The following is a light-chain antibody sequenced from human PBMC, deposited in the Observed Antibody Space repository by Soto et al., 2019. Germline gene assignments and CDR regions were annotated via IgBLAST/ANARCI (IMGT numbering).Light chain of an antibody. CDR1: SGDIGGYNY. CDR3: SSYSTTATPCV. V-gene: IGLV2-14*01. J-gene: IGLJ1*01. CDR2: EVT. Sequence: LTQPASVSGSPGQSMTISCTGTSGDIGGYNYVSWYQQHPGTAPKLIISEVTNRPSGVSDRFSGSRSGNTASLTISGLQVEDEADYYCSSYSTTATPCVFGSGTKVTVL.